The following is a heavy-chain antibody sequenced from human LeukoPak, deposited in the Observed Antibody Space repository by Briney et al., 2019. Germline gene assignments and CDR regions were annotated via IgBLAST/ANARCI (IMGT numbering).Heavy chain of an antibody. CDR2: IFPSGGEI. CDR1: GFTFSTFA. J-gene: IGHJ3*02. V-gene: IGHV3-23*01. Sequence: PGGSLRLSCAASGFTFSTFAMIWVRQPPGKGLEWVSSIFPSGGEIHYADSVKGRFTISRDNSKNTLYLQMNSLRAEDTAVYYCARDLIPDYYDSSGYGGAFDIWGQGTMVTVSS. D-gene: IGHD3-22*01. CDR3: ARDLIPDYYDSSGYGGAFDI.